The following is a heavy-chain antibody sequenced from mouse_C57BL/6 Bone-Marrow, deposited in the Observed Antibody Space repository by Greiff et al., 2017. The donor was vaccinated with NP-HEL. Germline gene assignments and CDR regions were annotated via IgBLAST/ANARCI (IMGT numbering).Heavy chain of an antibody. J-gene: IGHJ1*03. CDR3: TRDYYGSSYWYFDV. CDR1: GYTFTSYW. CDR2: IYPGNSDT. V-gene: IGHV1-5*01. Sequence: EVQLQQSGSVLARPGASVKMSCKTSGYTFTSYWMHWVKQRPGPGLEWIGAIYPGNSDTSYNQKFKGKAKLTAVTSASTAYMELSSLTNEDSAVYYCTRDYYGSSYWYFDVWGTGTTVTVSS. D-gene: IGHD1-1*01.